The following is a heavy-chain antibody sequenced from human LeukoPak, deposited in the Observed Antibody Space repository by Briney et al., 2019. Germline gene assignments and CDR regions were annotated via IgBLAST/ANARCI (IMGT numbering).Heavy chain of an antibody. CDR1: GFTFDDYA. CDR2: ISWNSGSI. D-gene: IGHD4-17*01. CDR3: AKASDYGGYPFQH. V-gene: IGHV3-9*03. J-gene: IGHJ1*01. Sequence: GRSLRLSCAASGFTFDDYAMHWARQAPGKGLEWVSGISWNSGSIGYADSVKGRFTISRDNAKNSLYLQMNSLRAEDMALYYCAKASDYGGYPFQHWGQGTLVTVSS.